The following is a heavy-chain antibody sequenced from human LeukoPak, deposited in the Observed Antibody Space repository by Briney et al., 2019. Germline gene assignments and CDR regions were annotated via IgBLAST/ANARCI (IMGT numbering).Heavy chain of an antibody. V-gene: IGHV4-34*01. J-gene: IGHJ4*02. CDR2: INHSGST. Sequence: PSETLSLTCAVYGGSFSGYYWSWIRQPPGKGLEWIGEINHSGSTNYNPSLKSRVTISVDTSKNQFSLKLSSVTAADTAVYYCARGRKPGIAAAGTRFDYWGQGTLVTVSS. D-gene: IGHD6-13*01. CDR1: GGSFSGYY. CDR3: ARGRKPGIAAAGTRFDY.